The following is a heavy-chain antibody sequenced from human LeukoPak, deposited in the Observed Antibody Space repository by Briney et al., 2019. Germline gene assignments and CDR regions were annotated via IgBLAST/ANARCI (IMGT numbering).Heavy chain of an antibody. D-gene: IGHD2-21*02. CDR3: ARETTCGGDCYRPFDY. CDR1: GYTFTGYY. J-gene: IGHJ4*02. V-gene: IGHV1-2*02. Sequence: ASVKVSCKASGYTFTGYYMHWVRQAPGQGLEWMGWINPNSGGTNYAQKFQGRVTMTRDTSISTAYMELSRLRSDDTAVYYCARETTCGGDCYRPFDYWGQGTLVTVSS. CDR2: INPNSGGT.